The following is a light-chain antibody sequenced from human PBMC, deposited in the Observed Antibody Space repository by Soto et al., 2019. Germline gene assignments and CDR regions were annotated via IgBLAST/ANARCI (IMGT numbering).Light chain of an antibody. J-gene: IGKJ3*01. Sequence: EIVLTQSTGTLSVSPGERVTLSCRASQSVSRSYLAWYQQRPGQAPRLLIFGASYRATGIPDRFSGSGSGTDFTLTISRLEPEDFAVYYCQQYSSSPPEFTFGPGTKVYSK. CDR3: QQYSSSPPEFT. V-gene: IGKV3-20*01. CDR1: QSVSRSY. CDR2: GAS.